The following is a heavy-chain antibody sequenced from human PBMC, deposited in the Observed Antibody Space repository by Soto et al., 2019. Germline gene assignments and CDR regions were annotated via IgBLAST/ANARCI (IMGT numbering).Heavy chain of an antibody. CDR3: ARVSSIWSGYHGYFDY. Sequence: ASVKVSCTASGYRFTSYYMHWVRQAPGQGLEWMGIINPSGGSTSYAQKFQGRVTMTRDTSTSTAYMELSSLRSEDTAVYYCARVSSIWSGYHGYFDYWGQGTLVTVSS. V-gene: IGHV1-46*01. J-gene: IGHJ4*02. CDR2: INPSGGST. D-gene: IGHD3-3*01. CDR1: GYRFTSYY.